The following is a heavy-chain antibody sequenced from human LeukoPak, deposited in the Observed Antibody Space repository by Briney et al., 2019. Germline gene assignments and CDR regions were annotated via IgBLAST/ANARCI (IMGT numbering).Heavy chain of an antibody. Sequence: GGSLRLSCAASGFTVSSNYMSWARQAPGKGLEWVSSISSSSSYIYYADSVKGRFTISRDNAKNSLYLQMNSLRAEDTAVYYCASVSVEWFRDYYYGMDVWGQGTTVTVSS. J-gene: IGHJ6*02. D-gene: IGHD3-3*01. V-gene: IGHV3-21*01. CDR1: GFTVSSNY. CDR3: ASVSVEWFRDYYYGMDV. CDR2: ISSSSSYI.